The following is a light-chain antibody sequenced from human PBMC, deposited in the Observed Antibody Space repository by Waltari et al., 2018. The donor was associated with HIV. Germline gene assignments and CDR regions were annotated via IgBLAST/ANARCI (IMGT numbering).Light chain of an antibody. Sequence: QTVVTQEPSLTVSPGGTITLTCSSATAPVGNAHYVNWFQQKPGQPPRPLIYSSTRRKPLTPERFSGSLVGDRAALTLSNVWPEDQADYYCMLFFRTSYLFGGGTKVTVL. CDR1: TAPVGNAHY. J-gene: IGLJ2*01. CDR3: MLFFRTSYL. CDR2: SST. V-gene: IGLV7-43*01.